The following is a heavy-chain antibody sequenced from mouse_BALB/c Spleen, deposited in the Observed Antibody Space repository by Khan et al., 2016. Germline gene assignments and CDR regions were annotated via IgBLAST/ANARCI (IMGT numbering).Heavy chain of an antibody. J-gene: IGHJ2*01. CDR3: ARKSTSTDY. Sequence: QVQLQQSGAELVKPGASVKMSCKASGYTFTSYTMHWVKQRPGQGLEWIGYINPSSGYTKYNQKFKDKATLTADKSSSTAYVQLSSLTSEDSAVYYCARKSTSTDYWGQGTTLTVSS. V-gene: IGHV1-4*01. D-gene: IGHD1-1*01. CDR1: GYTFTSYT. CDR2: INPSSGYT.